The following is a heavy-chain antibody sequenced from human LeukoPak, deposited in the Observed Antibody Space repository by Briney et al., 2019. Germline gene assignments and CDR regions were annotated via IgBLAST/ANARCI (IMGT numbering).Heavy chain of an antibody. V-gene: IGHV1-8*01. Sequence: ASVKVSCKASGYTFTSYDINWVRQATGQGLEWMGWMNPNSGNTGYAQKFQGRVTITADKSTSTAYMELSSLRSEDTAVYYCAREGTTVVTYSDYWGQGTLVTVSS. CDR2: MNPNSGNT. J-gene: IGHJ4*02. D-gene: IGHD4-23*01. CDR3: AREGTTVVTYSDY. CDR1: GYTFTSYD.